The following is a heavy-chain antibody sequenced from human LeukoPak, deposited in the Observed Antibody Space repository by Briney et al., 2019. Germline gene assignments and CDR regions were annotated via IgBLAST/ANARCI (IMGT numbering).Heavy chain of an antibody. CDR1: GVSISSYY. J-gene: IGHJ4*02. D-gene: IGHD3-10*01. CDR2: IYYSGST. Sequence: EASETLSLTCTVSGVSISSYYWSWIRQPPGKGLEWIGYIYYSGSTNYNPSLKSRVTISVDTSKNQFSLKLSSVTAADTAVYYCARMPMVRGVPFDYWGQGTLVTVSS. V-gene: IGHV4-59*01. CDR3: ARMPMVRGVPFDY.